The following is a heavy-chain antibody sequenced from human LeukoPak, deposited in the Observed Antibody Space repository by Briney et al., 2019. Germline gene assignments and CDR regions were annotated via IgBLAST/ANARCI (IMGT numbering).Heavy chain of an antibody. J-gene: IGHJ4*02. Sequence: SKTLSLTCTVSGGSISSSSYYWGWIRQPPGKGLEWIGSIYYSGSTYYNPSLKSRVTISVDTSKNQFSLKLSSVTAADTAVYYCASLSYSGPADYWGQETLVTVSS. V-gene: IGHV4-39*07. CDR1: GGSISSSSYY. D-gene: IGHD2-15*01. CDR3: ASLSYSGPADY. CDR2: IYYSGST.